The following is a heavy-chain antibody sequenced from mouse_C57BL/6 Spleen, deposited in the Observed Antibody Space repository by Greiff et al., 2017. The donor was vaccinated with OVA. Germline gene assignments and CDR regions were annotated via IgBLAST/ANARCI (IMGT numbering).Heavy chain of an antibody. V-gene: IGHV1-47*01. CDR2: FHPYNDDT. J-gene: IGHJ1*03. CDR1: GYTFTTYP. Sequence: VQLQQSGAELVKPGASVKMSCKASGYTFTTYPIEWMKQNHGKSLEWIGNFHPYNDDTKYNEKFKGKATLTVEKSSSTFYLELSRLTSDDSAVYYCARLGYYGSDWYFDVWGTGTTVTVSS. CDR3: ARLGYYGSDWYFDV. D-gene: IGHD1-1*01.